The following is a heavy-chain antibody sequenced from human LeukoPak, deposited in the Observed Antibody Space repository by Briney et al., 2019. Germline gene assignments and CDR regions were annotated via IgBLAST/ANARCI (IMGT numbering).Heavy chain of an antibody. Sequence: ASVKVSCKASGGTFSSYAISWVRQAPGQGLEWMGGIIPIFGTANYAQKFQGRVTITTDESTSTAYMELSSLRSDDTAVYYCARGYYGSGNYYYMDVWGKGTTVTVSS. D-gene: IGHD3-10*01. V-gene: IGHV1-69*05. CDR2: IIPIFGTA. J-gene: IGHJ6*03. CDR1: GGTFSSYA. CDR3: ARGYYGSGNYYYMDV.